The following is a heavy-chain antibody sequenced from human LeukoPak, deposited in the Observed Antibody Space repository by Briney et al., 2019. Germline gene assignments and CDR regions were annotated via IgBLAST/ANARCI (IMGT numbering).Heavy chain of an antibody. CDR1: GGSISSGSYY. V-gene: IGHV4-61*02. D-gene: IGHD6-19*01. CDR2: IYSSGST. Sequence: SETLSLTCTVSGGSISSGSYYWSWIRQPAGKGLEWIGRIYSSGSTNYNPSLKSRVTISVDTSKNQFSLRLSSVTAADTAMYYCVKSGGYGLIDYWGQGTLVTVSS. J-gene: IGHJ4*02. CDR3: VKSGGYGLIDY.